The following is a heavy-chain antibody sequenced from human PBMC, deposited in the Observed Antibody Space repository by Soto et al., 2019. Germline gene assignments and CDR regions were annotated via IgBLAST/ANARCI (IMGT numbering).Heavy chain of an antibody. CDR3: ARAQIVGATDYYYYGMDV. CDR2: ISADNGNT. J-gene: IGHJ6*02. CDR1: GYTFTSYG. D-gene: IGHD1-26*01. Sequence: EASVKVSCKASGYTFTSYGISWVRQAPGQGLEWMGWISADNGNTNYAQKLQGRVTMTTDTSTITAYMELRSLRSDDTAVYYCARAQIVGATDYYYYGMDVWGQGPTVTVSS. V-gene: IGHV1-18*01.